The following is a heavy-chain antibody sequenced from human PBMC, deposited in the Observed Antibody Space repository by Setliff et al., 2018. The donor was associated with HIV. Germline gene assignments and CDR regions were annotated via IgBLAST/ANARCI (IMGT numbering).Heavy chain of an antibody. CDR2: IIPALGIT. J-gene: IGHJ4*02. CDR1: GYTFTGYG. V-gene: IGHV1-69*04. Sequence: SVKVSCKASGYTFTGYGVNWVRQAPGLGLEWMGSIIPALGITNYAQSLQGRAKITADKSTTTAYVELSSLTSEDTATYFCARGRFGELQPLAYWGQGTPVTVSS. D-gene: IGHD3-10*01. CDR3: ARGRFGELQPLAY.